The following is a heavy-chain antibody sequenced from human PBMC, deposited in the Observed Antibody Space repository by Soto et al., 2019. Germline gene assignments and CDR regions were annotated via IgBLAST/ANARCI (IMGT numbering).Heavy chain of an antibody. D-gene: IGHD2-2*01. CDR2: INDSGST. CDR1: GGSFSGYY. V-gene: IGHV4-34*01. Sequence: SETLSLTCAVYGGSFSGYYWSLIRQPPGKGLEWIGEINDSGSTNYNPSLKSRVTISVDTSKNQFSLKLSSVTAADTAVYYCARTGPDIVVVPAAPRWFDPWGQGTLVTVSS. CDR3: ARTGPDIVVVPAAPRWFDP. J-gene: IGHJ5*02.